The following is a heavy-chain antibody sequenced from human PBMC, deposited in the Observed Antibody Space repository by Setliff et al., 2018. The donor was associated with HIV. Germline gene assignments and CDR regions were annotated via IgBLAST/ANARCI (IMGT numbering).Heavy chain of an antibody. V-gene: IGHV4-4*08. Sequence: PSEILSLTCTVSGDFVSSSYWSWIRQAPGKGLEWIGYVYTTLSTNYNPSLKSRVAISVDTSKNQVSLKLTSVTAADTAVYYCARDHRPYRASGVDNSNFYYMDVWGEGTTVTVSS. CDR3: ARDHRPYRASGVDNSNFYYMDV. CDR2: VYTTLST. CDR1: GDFVSSSY. J-gene: IGHJ6*03. D-gene: IGHD1-20*01.